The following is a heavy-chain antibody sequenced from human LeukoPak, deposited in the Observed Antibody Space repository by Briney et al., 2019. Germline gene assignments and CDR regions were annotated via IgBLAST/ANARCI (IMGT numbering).Heavy chain of an antibody. CDR2: ISGSGGST. Sequence: PGGSLRLSCAASGFTFSSYAMSWVRQAPGKGLEWVSAISGSGGSTYYADSVKGRFTISRDNSKNTLYLQMNSLRAEDTAVYYCAEPTVNYYDSSGYIDLGYFDYWGQGTLVTVSS. D-gene: IGHD3-22*01. J-gene: IGHJ4*02. CDR3: AEPTVNYYDSSGYIDLGYFDY. CDR1: GFTFSSYA. V-gene: IGHV3-23*01.